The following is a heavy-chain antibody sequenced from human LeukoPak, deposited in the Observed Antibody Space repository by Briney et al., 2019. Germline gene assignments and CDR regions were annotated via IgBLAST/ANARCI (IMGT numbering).Heavy chain of an antibody. CDR3: AKVRLPAFDY. V-gene: IGHV3-23*01. D-gene: IGHD3-16*01. CDR1: GFTFSSYA. Sequence: GGSLRLSCAASGFTFSSYAMSWVRQAPGKGLEWVSANSGSGGSTYYADSVKGRFTISRDNYKNTLYLQMNSLRAEDTAVYYCAKVRLPAFDYWGQGTLVTVSS. CDR2: NSGSGGST. J-gene: IGHJ4*02.